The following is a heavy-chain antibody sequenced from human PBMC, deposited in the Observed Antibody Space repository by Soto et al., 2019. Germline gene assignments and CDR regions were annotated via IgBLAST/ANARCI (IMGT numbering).Heavy chain of an antibody. CDR1: GDSISGFNW. J-gene: IGHJ6*02. V-gene: IGHV4-4*02. CDR2: IFHNGGP. D-gene: IGHD3-16*02. CDR3: ARSRYGRLGLDV. Sequence: QVQLQESGPGLVRPSETLALRCFVSGDSISGFNWWTWVRQSPGQGLEWIGEIFHNGGPKYNPSLTSRVTISVDKSKNQFSLNLSSATAADTAIYYCARSRYGRLGLDVWGQGTTVAVSS.